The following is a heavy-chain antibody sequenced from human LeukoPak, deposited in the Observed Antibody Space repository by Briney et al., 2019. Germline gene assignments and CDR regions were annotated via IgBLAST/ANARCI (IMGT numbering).Heavy chain of an antibody. J-gene: IGHJ6*03. CDR1: GFTFSSYS. D-gene: IGHD3-10*01. CDR3: ARRVGYYGSGNYFYYMDV. CDR2: ISSNGGNT. V-gene: IGHV3-64*01. Sequence: GGSLRLSCAASGFTFSSYSMNWVRQAPGKGLEYVSGISSNGGNTNYANFVKGRFTISRDNSKNTLYLQVGSLRAEDMAVYYCARRVGYYGSGNYFYYMDVWGKGTTVTVSS.